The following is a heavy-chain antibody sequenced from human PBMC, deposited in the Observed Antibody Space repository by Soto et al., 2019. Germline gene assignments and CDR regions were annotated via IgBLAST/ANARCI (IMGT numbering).Heavy chain of an antibody. CDR3: ARVAHYAYAFDI. Sequence: QVPLVQSGAEVKKPGASVKVSCKASGYTFTSYAMHWVRQAPGLRLEWMGWINAGNGNTKYSQKFQGRVTITRDTSASTAYMELSSLRSEDTAVYYCARVAHYAYAFDIWGQGTMVTVSS. J-gene: IGHJ3*02. V-gene: IGHV1-3*01. CDR2: INAGNGNT. CDR1: GYTFTSYA. D-gene: IGHD4-17*01.